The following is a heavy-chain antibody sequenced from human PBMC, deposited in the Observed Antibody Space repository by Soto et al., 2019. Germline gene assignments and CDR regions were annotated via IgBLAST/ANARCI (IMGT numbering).Heavy chain of an antibody. CDR3: ARGLSVTLFDN. J-gene: IGHJ4*02. CDR1: GGSISTGCYY. CDR2: IYYSGST. D-gene: IGHD4-17*01. V-gene: IGHV4-31*03. Sequence: QVQLQESGPGLVKPSQTLSLTCTVSGGSISTGCYYWTWIRQHPGKGLEWIGYIYYSGSTYYNPSLKSRVTISVDTSKNQFSLKLSSVTAADTAVYYCARGLSVTLFDNWCQGTLVTVSS.